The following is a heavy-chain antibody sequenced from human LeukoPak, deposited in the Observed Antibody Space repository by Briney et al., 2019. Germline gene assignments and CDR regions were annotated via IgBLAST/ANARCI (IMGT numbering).Heavy chain of an antibody. CDR2: ISAYNGNT. V-gene: IGHV1-18*01. D-gene: IGHD3-9*01. CDR3: ARDAPYHDILTGLYYYGMDV. J-gene: IGHJ6*02. CDR1: GYTFTSYG. Sequence: VASVKVSCTASGYTFTSYGISWVRQAPGQGLEWMGWISAYNGNTNYAQKLQGRVTMTTDTSTSTAYMELRSLRSDDTAVYYCARDAPYHDILTGLYYYGMDVWGQGTTVTVSS.